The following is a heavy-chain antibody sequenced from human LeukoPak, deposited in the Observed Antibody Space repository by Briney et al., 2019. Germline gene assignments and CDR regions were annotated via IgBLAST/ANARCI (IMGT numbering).Heavy chain of an antibody. J-gene: IGHJ4*02. CDR3: ARGLGRGTADY. V-gene: IGHV3-7*01. D-gene: IGHD3-10*01. CDR1: GFIFSSSW. CDR2: IDQPGSQH. Sequence: GGSLRLSCVASGFIFSSSWMIWVRQAPGKGLEWVANIDQPGSQHYSVESVRGRFTISRDNAKNSLFLQLNSLRVEDTAVYYCARGLGRGTADYWGQGTLVTVSS.